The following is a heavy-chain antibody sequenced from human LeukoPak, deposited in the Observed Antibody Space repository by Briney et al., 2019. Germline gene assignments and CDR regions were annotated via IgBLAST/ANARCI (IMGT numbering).Heavy chain of an antibody. CDR3: ARDASGSSTGLIDS. CDR2: ISTSSYYI. V-gene: IGHV3-21*01. J-gene: IGHJ4*02. D-gene: IGHD1-26*01. Sequence: PGGSLRLSCAASGFTLRSYNMQWVRQAPGKGLEWVSYISTSSYYIYYADSVKGRFTISRDDAKNSLFLQMDSLRAEDTAIYYCARDASGSSTGLIDSWGQGTLVTVSS. CDR1: GFTLRSYN.